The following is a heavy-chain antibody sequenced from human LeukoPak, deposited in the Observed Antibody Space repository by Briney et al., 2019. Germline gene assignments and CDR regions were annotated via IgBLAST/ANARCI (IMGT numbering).Heavy chain of an antibody. CDR2: IYYSGST. CDR3: ARRILGRVWLLRGYFDY. D-gene: IGHD3-22*01. Sequence: SETLSLTCTVSGGSISSSSYYWGWIRQPPGKGLEWIGSIYYSGSTYYNPSLKSRVTISVDTSKNQFSLKLSSVTAADTAVYYCARRILGRVWLLRGYFDYWGQGTLVTVSS. CDR1: GGSISSSSYY. J-gene: IGHJ4*02. V-gene: IGHV4-39*07.